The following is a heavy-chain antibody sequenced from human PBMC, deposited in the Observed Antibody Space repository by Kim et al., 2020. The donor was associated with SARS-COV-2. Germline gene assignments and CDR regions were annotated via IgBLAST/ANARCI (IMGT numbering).Heavy chain of an antibody. CDR3: AKDRYSYGSIGDY. J-gene: IGHJ4*02. V-gene: IGHV3-30*02. Sequence: YADSVKGRFTISRDNSKNTLYLRMNSLRAEDTAVYYCAKDRYSYGSIGDYWGQGTLVTVSS. D-gene: IGHD5-18*01.